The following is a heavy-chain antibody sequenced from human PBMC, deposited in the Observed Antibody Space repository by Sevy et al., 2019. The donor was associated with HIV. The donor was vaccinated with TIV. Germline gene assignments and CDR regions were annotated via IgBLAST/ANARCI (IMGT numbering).Heavy chain of an antibody. CDR3: TRSVYGSGTYLNDH. CDR1: GYTFTGYY. V-gene: IGHV1-2*02. CDR2: IIPSRGGT. D-gene: IGHD3-10*01. J-gene: IGHJ4*02. Sequence: ASVKVSCKASGYTFTGYYIHWVRQAPGQGLEWMGGIIPSRGGTNYGQKFLGRVTMTRDTSISTAYLDLHRLTSYDTAVYYGTRSVYGSGTYLNDHWGQGTLVTVSS.